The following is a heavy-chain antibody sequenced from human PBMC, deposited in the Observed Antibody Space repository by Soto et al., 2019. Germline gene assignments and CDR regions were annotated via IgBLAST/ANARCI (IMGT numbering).Heavy chain of an antibody. CDR1: GYTFTRNS. Sequence: ASVKVSCKASGYTFTRNSIGWERQAPGQGLEWMGWINVYNGNTKYAQQLQGRVTLTTDTSTSTAYMDLRSLRSDDTAVYYCARISSASSVWFPDYWGQGTLVTASS. CDR2: INVYNGNT. V-gene: IGHV1-18*04. CDR3: ARISSASSVWFPDY. D-gene: IGHD2-2*01. J-gene: IGHJ4*02.